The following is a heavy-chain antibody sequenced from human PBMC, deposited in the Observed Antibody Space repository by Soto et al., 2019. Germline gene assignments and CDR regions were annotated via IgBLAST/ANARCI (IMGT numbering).Heavy chain of an antibody. J-gene: IGHJ6*02. CDR3: AREWGLLPYYVMNV. Sequence: SETLSLTCIVSGDSVTSGSYYWTWLRQPPGKGLEWIGYISYTGRTKYNPSLQSRVTISVDTSKNDFSLNLSSVTAADTAVYFCAREWGLLPYYVMNVWGHGTAVAVSS. CDR1: GDSVTSGSYY. D-gene: IGHD7-27*01. CDR2: ISYTGRT. V-gene: IGHV4-61*03.